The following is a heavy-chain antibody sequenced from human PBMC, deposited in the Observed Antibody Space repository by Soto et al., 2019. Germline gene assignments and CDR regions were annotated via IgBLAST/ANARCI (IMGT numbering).Heavy chain of an antibody. D-gene: IGHD2-21*02. CDR1: GGSISSGGYY. Sequence: QVQLQESGPGLVKPSQTLSLTCTVSGGSISSGGYYWSWIRQHPGKGLEWIGYLYYSGRTYYNPSLKSRVSISVDTSKNQFSLKLSSVTAADTAVYYCARVVVTAIWIDYWGQGTLVTVSS. CDR3: ARVVVTAIWIDY. V-gene: IGHV4-31*03. CDR2: LYYSGRT. J-gene: IGHJ4*02.